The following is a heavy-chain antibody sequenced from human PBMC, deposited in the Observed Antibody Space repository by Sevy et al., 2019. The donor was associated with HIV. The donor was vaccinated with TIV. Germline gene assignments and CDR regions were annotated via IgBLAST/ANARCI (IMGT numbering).Heavy chain of an antibody. CDR2: ISGSGGST. CDR3: AKDLPPRTGYSSGWYSYDY. V-gene: IGHV3-23*01. J-gene: IGHJ4*02. Sequence: GGSLRLSCAASGFTFSSYAMSWVRQAPGKGLEWVSAISGSGGSTYYADSVKGRFTISGDTSKNTLSLQMNSLRAEDTAVYYCAKDLPPRTGYSSGWYSYDYWGQGTLVTVSS. CDR1: GFTFSSYA. D-gene: IGHD6-19*01.